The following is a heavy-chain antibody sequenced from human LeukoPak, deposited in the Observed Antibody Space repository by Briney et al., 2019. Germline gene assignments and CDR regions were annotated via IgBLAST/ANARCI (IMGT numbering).Heavy chain of an antibody. CDR3: ARAPRTGTTDPIDY. CDR2: ISTSSTYI. CDR1: GFTFSDYF. Sequence: GGSLRLSCAASGFTFSDYFMNWVRQAPGKGLEWVSSISTSSTYIYYADSVKGRFTISRDNAKNSLYLQMNGLRVEDTAVYYCARAPRTGTTDPIDYWGQGTLVTVSS. V-gene: IGHV3-21*01. D-gene: IGHD1-7*01. J-gene: IGHJ4*02.